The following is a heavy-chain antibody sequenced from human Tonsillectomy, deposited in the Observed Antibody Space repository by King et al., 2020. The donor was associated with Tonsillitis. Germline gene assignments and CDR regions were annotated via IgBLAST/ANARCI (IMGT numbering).Heavy chain of an antibody. CDR3: ARSRAPYGSGNPLAFGMDV. V-gene: IGHV1-69*01. CDR1: GGTFYNYA. CDR2: IIPIFGPA. D-gene: IGHD3-10*01. J-gene: IGHJ6*02. Sequence: QLVESGAEVKKPGSSVRVSCKASGGTFYNYAFSWVRQAPGQGFEWMGGIIPIFGPANYAQKFQGRVRITADESTSTAYMDLSSLRSADTAVYYCARSRAPYGSGNPLAFGMDVWGQGTTVTVSS.